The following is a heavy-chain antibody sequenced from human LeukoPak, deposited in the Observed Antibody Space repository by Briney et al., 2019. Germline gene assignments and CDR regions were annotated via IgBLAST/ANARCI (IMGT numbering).Heavy chain of an antibody. CDR1: GDSVSSNTAA. V-gene: IGHV6-1*01. D-gene: IGHD6-6*01. CDR3: ASLARGGNWFDP. J-gene: IGHJ5*02. Sequence: SQTLSLTCAISGDSVSSNTAAWNWIRQSPSRGLEWLGRTYYRSKWYHDYAVSVKSRITMNPDTSKNQVSLQLSSVTPEDTAVYYCASLARGGNWFDPWGQGTLVTVSS. CDR2: TYYRSKWYH.